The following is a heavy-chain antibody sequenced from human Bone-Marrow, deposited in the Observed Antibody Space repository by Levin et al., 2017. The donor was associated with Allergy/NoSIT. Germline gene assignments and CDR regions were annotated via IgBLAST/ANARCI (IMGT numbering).Heavy chain of an antibody. CDR1: GFTFSLYS. CDR2: ISSSGSDM. V-gene: IGHV3-21*01. D-gene: IGHD3-10*02. J-gene: IGHJ3*02. Sequence: GGSLRLSCTVSGFTFSLYSINWVRQAPGKGLEWVSSISSSGSDMYYVDSVKGRFTISRDNAKNSLTLQMNSLRVEDTAVYYCARGIIGDVRVAHKEAFDIWGQGTMVSVSS. CDR3: ARGIIGDVRVAHKEAFDI.